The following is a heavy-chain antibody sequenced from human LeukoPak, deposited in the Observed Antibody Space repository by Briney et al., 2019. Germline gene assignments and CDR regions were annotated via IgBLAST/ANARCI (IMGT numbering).Heavy chain of an antibody. CDR3: ANPKWNHALVFDY. CDR2: IYPGDSDT. Sequence: GESLKISCKGSGYSFTSYWIGWVRQMPGKGLEWMGIIYPGDSDTRYSPSFQGQVTISADKSISTAYLQWSSLKASDTAMYYCANPKWNHALVFDYWGQGTLVTVSS. D-gene: IGHD1-14*01. J-gene: IGHJ4*02. V-gene: IGHV5-51*01. CDR1: GYSFTSYW.